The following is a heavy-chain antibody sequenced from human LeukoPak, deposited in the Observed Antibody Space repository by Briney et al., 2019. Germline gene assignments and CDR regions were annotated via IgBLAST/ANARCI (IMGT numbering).Heavy chain of an antibody. D-gene: IGHD3-22*01. Sequence: GGSLRLSCAASGFTFSNAWMSWVRQAPGKGLEWVGRIKSKTDGGTTDYAAPVKGRFTIARGDSKNTLYLQMNSLKTEDTAVYYCNRYYDSSGYPFYYYGMDVWGQGTTVTVSS. CDR3: NRYYDSSGYPFYYYGMDV. CDR2: IKSKTDGGTT. J-gene: IGHJ6*02. CDR1: GFTFSNAW. V-gene: IGHV3-15*01.